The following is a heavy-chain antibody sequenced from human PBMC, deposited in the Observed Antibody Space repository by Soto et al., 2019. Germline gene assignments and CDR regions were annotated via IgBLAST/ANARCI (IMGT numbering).Heavy chain of an antibody. D-gene: IGHD5-12*01. J-gene: IGHJ4*02. CDR3: ARWGGYDYVGYFDY. CDR1: DYTFTSYG. CDR2: ISAYNGNT. Sequence: ASVKVSCNASDYTFTSYGISWVRQAPGQGLEWMGWISAYNGNTNYAQKLQGRVTMTPDTSTSTAYMELRSLRSDDTAVYYCARWGGYDYVGYFDYWGQGTLVTVSS. V-gene: IGHV1-18*01.